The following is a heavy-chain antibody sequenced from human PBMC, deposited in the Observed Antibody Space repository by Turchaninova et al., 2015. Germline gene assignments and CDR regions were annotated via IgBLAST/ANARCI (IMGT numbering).Heavy chain of an antibody. J-gene: IGHJ3*02. CDR2: IDHSGST. D-gene: IGHD3-10*01. Sequence: PSQSRSLTSAVIGGSISIVGYTRSWVRQPPGKGLECIVYIDHSGSTYYNPSLKSRVTISVDRSKNQFSLKLSSVTAADTAVYYCARGFRGAFDIWGQGTMVTVSS. V-gene: IGHV4-30-2*01. CDR3: ARGFRGAFDI. CDR1: GGSISIVGYT.